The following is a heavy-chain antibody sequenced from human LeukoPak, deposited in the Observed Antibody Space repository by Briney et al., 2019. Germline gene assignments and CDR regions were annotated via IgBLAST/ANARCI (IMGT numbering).Heavy chain of an antibody. CDR3: ARNFYFDSSGYYHY. J-gene: IGHJ4*02. Sequence: ASVKVSCKASGYTFTGYYMHWVRQAPGQGLEWMGWINPNSGGTNYAQQFHGRVTMTRDTSISTHFIELSRLRSDDTAVYYCARNFYFDSSGYYHYWGQGTLVTVSS. CDR1: GYTFTGYY. CDR2: INPNSGGT. V-gene: IGHV1-2*02. D-gene: IGHD3-22*01.